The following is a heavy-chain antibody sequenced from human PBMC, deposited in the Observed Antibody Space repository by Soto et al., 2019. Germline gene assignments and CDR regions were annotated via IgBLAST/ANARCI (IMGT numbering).Heavy chain of an antibody. Sequence: GESLKISCRVSGYSCTNYWIALVRQMPGKVLEWMGIIYPGDSYTRYSPSFQGRVTISADKSISTAYLQWRSLRASDTAMYYCARPRSGSYRLDYYGMDVWGQGTTVTVSS. D-gene: IGHD3-10*01. J-gene: IGHJ6*02. CDR2: IYPGDSYT. CDR1: GYSCTNYW. V-gene: IGHV5-51*01. CDR3: ARPRSGSYRLDYYGMDV.